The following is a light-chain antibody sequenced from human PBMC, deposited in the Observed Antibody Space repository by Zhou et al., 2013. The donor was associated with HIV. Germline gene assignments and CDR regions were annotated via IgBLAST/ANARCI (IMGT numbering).Light chain of an antibody. V-gene: IGKV1-33*01. CDR1: QSISGY. CDR2: STS. CDR3: QQYDNLPFT. J-gene: IGKJ3*01. Sequence: DIQMTQSPSSLSASIGDKVTITCRASQSISGYLSWYQQKPGKAPRLLIYSTSRLETGVPSRFSGGGSGTDFTFTISSLQPEDIATYYCQQYDNLPFTFGPGTKVDIK.